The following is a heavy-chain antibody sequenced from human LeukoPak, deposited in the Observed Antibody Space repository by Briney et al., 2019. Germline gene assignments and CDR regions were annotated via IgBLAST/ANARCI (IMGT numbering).Heavy chain of an antibody. Sequence: GGSLTLSCAVSGFTFYNYAMSWVRQAPGKGLEWMSSISGSGGITYYADSVKGRFTISRDNSKNTLYLQISSLSADDTAVYYCAKDRGSTIAARQDYGGQGTLVTVSS. D-gene: IGHD6-6*01. V-gene: IGHV3-23*01. CDR3: AKDRGSTIAARQDY. J-gene: IGHJ4*02. CDR2: ISGSGGIT. CDR1: GFTFYNYA.